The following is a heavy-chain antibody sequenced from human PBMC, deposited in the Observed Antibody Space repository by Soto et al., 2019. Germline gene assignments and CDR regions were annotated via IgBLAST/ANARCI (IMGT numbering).Heavy chain of an antibody. CDR2: VESSGSS. CDR3: ARGGVTTVVIPKYYYFGLDV. J-gene: IGHJ6*02. CDR1: GGSISSYY. Sequence: PSETLSLTCTVSGGSISSYYWTWVRQPPGKGLEWIGYVESSGSSSYNPSLMSRVTITVDRSKNQFSLKLTSVTAADTAVYYCARGGVTTVVIPKYYYFGLDVWGQGTTVTVSS. D-gene: IGHD4-17*01. V-gene: IGHV4-59*01.